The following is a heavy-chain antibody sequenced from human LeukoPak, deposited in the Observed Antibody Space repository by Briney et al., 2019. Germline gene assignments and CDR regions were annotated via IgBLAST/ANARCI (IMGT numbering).Heavy chain of an antibody. Sequence: GGSLRLSCIVSGFTLSSYEMTWFRQAPGKGLEWVSSIGYSGSDTHYADSVKGRFTVSRDNSKNTLYLQMNSLRAEDTAVYYCARRSGIAVAGAFDYWGQGTLVTVSS. V-gene: IGHV3-23*01. CDR2: IGYSGSDT. J-gene: IGHJ4*02. D-gene: IGHD6-19*01. CDR1: GFTLSSYE. CDR3: ARRSGIAVAGAFDY.